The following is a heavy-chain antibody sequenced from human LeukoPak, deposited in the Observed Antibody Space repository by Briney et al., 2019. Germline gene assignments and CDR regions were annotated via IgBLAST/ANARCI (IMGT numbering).Heavy chain of an antibody. CDR3: ARVGYSSGWYSRPGDYYYMDV. Sequence: ASVKVSCKVSGYTLTELSMHWVRQAPGKGLEWMGGFDPEDGETIYAQKFQGRVTMTEDTSTDTAYMELSSLRSEDTAVYYCARVGYSSGWYSRPGDYYYMDVWGKGTTVTVSS. CDR1: GYTLTELS. V-gene: IGHV1-24*01. J-gene: IGHJ6*03. CDR2: FDPEDGET. D-gene: IGHD6-19*01.